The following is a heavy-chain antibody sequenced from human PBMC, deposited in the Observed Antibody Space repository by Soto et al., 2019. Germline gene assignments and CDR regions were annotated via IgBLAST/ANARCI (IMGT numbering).Heavy chain of an antibody. J-gene: IGHJ6*02. CDR2: IYYSGST. V-gene: IGHV4-30-4*01. D-gene: IGHD1-20*01. CDR1: GGSISSGDYY. CDR3: AREGLTGTGYYYGMDV. Sequence: PSETLSLTCTVSGGSISSGDYYWSWIRQPPGKGLEWIGYIYYSGSTYYNPSLKSRVTTSVDTSKNQFSLKLSSVTAADTAVYYCAREGLTGTGYYYGMDVWGQGTTVTVSS.